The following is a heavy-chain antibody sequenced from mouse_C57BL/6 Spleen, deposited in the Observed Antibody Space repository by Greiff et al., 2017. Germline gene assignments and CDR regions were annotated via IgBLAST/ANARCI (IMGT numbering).Heavy chain of an antibody. D-gene: IGHD1-1*01. V-gene: IGHV5-6*01. Sequence: EVQLQESGRDLVKPGGSLKLSCAASGFTFSSYGMSWVRQTPDKRLEWVATISSGGSYTYYPDSVKGGFTISSDNAKNTLYLQMRSLKSDDTAMYYCAGQYGSGRGYFDDWGQGTTLTVSS. J-gene: IGHJ2*01. CDR3: AGQYGSGRGYFDD. CDR2: ISSGGSYT. CDR1: GFTFSSYG.